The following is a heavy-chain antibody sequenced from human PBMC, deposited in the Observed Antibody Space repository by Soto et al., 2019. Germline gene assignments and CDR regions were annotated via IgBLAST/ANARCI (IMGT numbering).Heavy chain of an antibody. CDR2: IYPGDSYT. CDR3: ARHDSGGSYFYYGMDV. J-gene: IGHJ6*02. Sequence: ESLKASFKGCGNRFTSYWIIRVRQMPGKGLEWMGIIYPGDSYTRYSPSFQGQVTISADKSISTAYLQWSSLKASDTAMYYCARHDSGGSYFYYGMDVWGQGTTVTVSS. D-gene: IGHD6-19*01. V-gene: IGHV5-51*01. CDR1: GNRFTSYW.